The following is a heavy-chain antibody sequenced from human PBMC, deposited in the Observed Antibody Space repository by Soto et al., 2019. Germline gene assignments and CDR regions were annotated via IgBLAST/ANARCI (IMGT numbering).Heavy chain of an antibody. Sequence: EVQLLESGGGLVQPGGSLRLSCAASGFTFSSYALNWVRQAPGKGLEWVSVISGSGDNTYYADSVKGRFTISRDNSKNTLYLQRNSLRAEYTAVYYCAKDLGTDDFCSAYYTYYYIHVWGKGTTVTVSS. CDR2: ISGSGDNT. V-gene: IGHV3-23*01. CDR1: GFTFSSYA. J-gene: IGHJ6*03. D-gene: IGHD3-3*01. CDR3: AKDLGTDDFCSAYYTYYYIHV.